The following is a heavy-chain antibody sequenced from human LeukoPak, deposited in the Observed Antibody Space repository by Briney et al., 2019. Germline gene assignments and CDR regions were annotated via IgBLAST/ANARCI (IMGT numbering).Heavy chain of an antibody. CDR2: IKQDGSQK. V-gene: IGHV3-7*01. J-gene: IGHJ4*02. CDR3: AREGSYYFDY. CDR1: GFTFSDFW. Sequence: GGSLRLSCAASGFTFSDFWMSWVRQAPGKGLEWVANIKQDGSQKYYVDSVKGRFTISRDNAKNSLYLQMNSLRAEDTAVYYCAREGSYYFDYWGQGTLVTVSS.